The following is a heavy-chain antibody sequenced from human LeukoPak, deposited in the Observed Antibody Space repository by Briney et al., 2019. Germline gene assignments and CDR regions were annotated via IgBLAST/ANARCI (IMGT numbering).Heavy chain of an antibody. CDR1: GFTFSSYS. CDR3: ARKIAVAGRGGDY. V-gene: IGHV3-21*01. J-gene: IGHJ4*02. CDR2: ISSSSSYI. Sequence: GGSLRLSCAASGFTFSSYSMNWVRQAPGKGLEWVSSISSSSSYIYYADSVKGRFTISRDNAKNSLYLQMNSLRAEDTAVYYCARKIAVAGRGGDYWGQGTLVTASS. D-gene: IGHD6-19*01.